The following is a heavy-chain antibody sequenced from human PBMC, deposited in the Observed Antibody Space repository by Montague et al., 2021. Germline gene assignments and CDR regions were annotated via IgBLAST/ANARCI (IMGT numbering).Heavy chain of an antibody. Sequence: TLSLTCTVSGGSISSGSYEWSWIRQPAGKGLEWIGHIHTTGSSNYNPSLKSRVTISMDTSKNQFSLNLGSVTAADMAVYYCHVWKNYYRGVGVWGLGTTVTVSS. D-gene: IGHD1-1*01. V-gene: IGHV4-61*09. J-gene: IGHJ6*02. CDR2: IHTTGSS. CDR3: HVWKNYYRGVGV. CDR1: GGSISSGSYE.